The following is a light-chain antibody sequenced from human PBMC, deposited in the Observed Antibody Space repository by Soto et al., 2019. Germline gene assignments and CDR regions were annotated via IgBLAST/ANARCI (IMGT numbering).Light chain of an antibody. Sequence: EIVLPKCPGNLSWFQGARASLSCRGSQSVSSSYLTWYQQKGGQAPRLLIYGASSRATGTPDRFSGSGSGTEFTLTISSLQSEDFAVYYCQQYNGWPITFGQGTRLEIK. CDR3: QQYNGWPIT. CDR2: GAS. J-gene: IGKJ5*01. CDR1: QSVSSSY. V-gene: IGKV3-20*01.